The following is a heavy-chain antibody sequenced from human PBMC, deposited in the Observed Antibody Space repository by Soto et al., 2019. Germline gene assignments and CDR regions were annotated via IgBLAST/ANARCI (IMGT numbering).Heavy chain of an antibody. J-gene: IGHJ6*02. D-gene: IGHD3-9*01. CDR3: TTDPQILRYFDWLPSPYYYYGMDV. V-gene: IGHV3-15*01. CDR2: IKSKTDGGTT. CDR1: GFTFSNAW. Sequence: EVQLVESGGGLVKPGGSLRLSCAASGFTFSNAWMSWVRQAPGKGLEWVGRIKSKTDGGTTDYAAPVKGRFTISRDDSKNTLYLKMNSLKTEDTAVYYCTTDPQILRYFDWLPSPYYYYGMDVWGQGTTVTVSS.